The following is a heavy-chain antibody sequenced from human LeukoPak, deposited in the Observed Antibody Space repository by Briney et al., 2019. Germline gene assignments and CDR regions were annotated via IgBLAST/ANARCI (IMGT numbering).Heavy chain of an antibody. CDR2: ISYDGSNK. D-gene: IGHD3-22*01. J-gene: IGHJ4*02. Sequence: GGSLRLSCAASGFSFSSYAIYWVRQAPGKGLEWVAVISYDGSNKYYVDSVKGRFTISRDNSKNTLYLQMNSLRAEDTAVYYCAKSYYDSSGYRGDFDYWGQGTLVTVSS. V-gene: IGHV3-30*18. CDR3: AKSYYDSSGYRGDFDY. CDR1: GFSFSSYA.